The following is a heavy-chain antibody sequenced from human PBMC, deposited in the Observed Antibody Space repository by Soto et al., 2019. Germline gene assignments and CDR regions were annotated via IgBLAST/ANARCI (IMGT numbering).Heavy chain of an antibody. Sequence: ASVKVSCKVSGYTLTELSMHWVRQAPGKGLEWMGGFDPEDGETIYAQKFQGRVTMTEDTSTDTAYMELSSLRSEDTAVYYCATKCLRITIFGVVTAFYYGMDVWGQGTTVTASS. CDR1: GYTLTELS. V-gene: IGHV1-24*01. D-gene: IGHD3-3*01. J-gene: IGHJ6*02. CDR2: FDPEDGET. CDR3: ATKCLRITIFGVVTAFYYGMDV.